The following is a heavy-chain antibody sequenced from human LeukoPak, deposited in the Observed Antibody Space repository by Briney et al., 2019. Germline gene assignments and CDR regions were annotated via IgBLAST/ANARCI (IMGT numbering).Heavy chain of an antibody. V-gene: IGHV1-69*06. J-gene: IGHJ4*02. CDR2: IIPIFGTA. CDR1: GGTFSSYA. CDR3: AREDSSSWYYTNPFDY. D-gene: IGHD6-13*01. Sequence: SVKVSCKASGGTFSSYAISWVRQAPGQGLEWMGGIIPIFGTANYAQKFQGRVTIIADKSTSTAYMELSSLRSEDTAVYYCAREDSSSWYYTNPFDYWGQGTLVTVSS.